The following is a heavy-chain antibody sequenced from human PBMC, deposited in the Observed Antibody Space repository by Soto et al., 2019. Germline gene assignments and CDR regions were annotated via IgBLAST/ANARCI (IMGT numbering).Heavy chain of an antibody. CDR3: ARSKSGYSGYDPFDP. CDR1: GYTFTSYG. V-gene: IGHV1-18*01. J-gene: IGHJ5*02. D-gene: IGHD5-12*01. Sequence: ASVKVSCKASGYTFTSYGISWVRQAPGQGLKWIGWISAYNGNTNYAQKLQGRVTMTTDTSTSTAYMELRSMRSDDTAVYYCARSKSGYSGYDPFDPWGQGTLVTVSS. CDR2: ISAYNGNT.